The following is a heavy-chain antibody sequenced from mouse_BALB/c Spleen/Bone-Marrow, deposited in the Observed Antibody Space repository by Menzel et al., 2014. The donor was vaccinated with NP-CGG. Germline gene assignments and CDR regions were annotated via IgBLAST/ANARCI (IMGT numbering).Heavy chain of an antibody. Sequence: QVQLKHSGAELVRPGASVKLSCKASGYTFTSYWMNWVKQRPEQGLEWIGRIDPYDSEIHYNQKFKDKAILTVDKSSSTAYMQLSSLTSEDSAVYYCARGRDYDVFSYWGQGTLVTVSA. D-gene: IGHD2-4*01. V-gene: IGHV1-52*01. CDR1: GYTFTSYW. J-gene: IGHJ3*01. CDR3: ARGRDYDVFSY. CDR2: IDPYDSEI.